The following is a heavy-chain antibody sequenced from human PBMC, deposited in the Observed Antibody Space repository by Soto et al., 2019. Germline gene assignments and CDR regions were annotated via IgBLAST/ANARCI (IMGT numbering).Heavy chain of an antibody. CDR3: ARAYCTNGVCPLSMDV. CDR1: GGTFSSYA. J-gene: IGHJ6*02. Sequence: SVKVSCKASGGTFSSYAISWVRQAPGQGLEWMGGIIPIFGTANYAQKFQGRVTITADESTSTAYMELSSLRSEDTAVYYCARAYCTNGVCPLSMDVWAQGTTVTVSS. CDR2: IIPIFGTA. V-gene: IGHV1-69*13. D-gene: IGHD2-8*01.